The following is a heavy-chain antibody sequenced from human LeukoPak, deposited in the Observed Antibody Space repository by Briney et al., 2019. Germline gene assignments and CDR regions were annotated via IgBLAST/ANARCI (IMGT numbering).Heavy chain of an antibody. V-gene: IGHV3-21*01. CDR2: ISSSSSYI. CDR3: AKGYCSSTGCYGYYYYGMDV. J-gene: IGHJ6*02. CDR1: RFTFSSYS. D-gene: IGHD2-2*01. Sequence: GGSLRLSCAGSRFTFSSYSMNWVRQAPGKGLEWVSSISSSSSYIYYADSVKGRFTISRDNAKNSLYLQMNSLRAEDTAVYYCAKGYCSSTGCYGYYYYGMDVWGQGTTVTVSS.